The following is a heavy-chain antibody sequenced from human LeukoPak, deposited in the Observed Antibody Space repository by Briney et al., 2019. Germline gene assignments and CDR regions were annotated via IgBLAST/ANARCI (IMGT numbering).Heavy chain of an antibody. V-gene: IGHV3-7*01. J-gene: IGHJ4*02. CDR3: ARDKIEGPTKLDY. D-gene: IGHD1-1*01. CDR1: AFTFSSYW. CDR2: IKQDESEK. Sequence: GGSLRLSCAASAFTFSSYWMSWVRQAPGKGLEWVANIKQDESEKYYVDSLKGRFTISRDNAKNSLYLQMNSLRAEDTAVYYCARDKIEGPTKLDYWGQGILFTVSS.